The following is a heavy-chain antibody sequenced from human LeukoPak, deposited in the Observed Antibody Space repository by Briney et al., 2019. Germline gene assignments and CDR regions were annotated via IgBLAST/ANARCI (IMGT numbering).Heavy chain of an antibody. Sequence: SETLSLTCTVSGYSISSGYYWGWIRPPPGKGLEWIGSIYHSGSTYYNPSLKSRVTISVDTSKNQSSLKLSSVTAADTAVYYCARGSKKTYYYDSSGYMAFDIWGQGTMVTVSS. V-gene: IGHV4-38-2*02. D-gene: IGHD3-22*01. CDR1: GYSISSGYY. CDR3: ARGSKKTYYYDSSGYMAFDI. CDR2: IYHSGST. J-gene: IGHJ3*02.